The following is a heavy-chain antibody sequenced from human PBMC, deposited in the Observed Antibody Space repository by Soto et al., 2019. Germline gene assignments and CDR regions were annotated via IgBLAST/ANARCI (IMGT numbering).Heavy chain of an antibody. CDR1: GGSISSYY. CDR3: ARWVGIAAAGMRD. CDR2: IYYSGST. D-gene: IGHD6-13*01. V-gene: IGHV4-59*08. J-gene: IGHJ4*02. Sequence: QVQLQESGPGLVKPSETLSLTCTVSGGSISSYYWSWIRQPPGKGLEWIGYIYYSGSTNYNPSLKSRVTISVDTSKNQSSLKLSSVTAADTAVYYCARWVGIAAAGMRDWGQGTLVTVSS.